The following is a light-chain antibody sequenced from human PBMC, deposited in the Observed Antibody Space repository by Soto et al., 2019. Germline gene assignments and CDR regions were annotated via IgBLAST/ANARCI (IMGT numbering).Light chain of an antibody. CDR2: GAS. CDR1: QSVSSSY. V-gene: IGKV3-20*01. Sequence: EIVLTQSPGTLSLSPGERATLSCRASQSVSSSYLAWYQQKPGQAPRLLIYGASGRDTGIPDRFSGSGSGTDFTLTLSRLEPEDFAVYYCQQYGSSPRTFGQGTKVDIK. J-gene: IGKJ1*01. CDR3: QQYGSSPRT.